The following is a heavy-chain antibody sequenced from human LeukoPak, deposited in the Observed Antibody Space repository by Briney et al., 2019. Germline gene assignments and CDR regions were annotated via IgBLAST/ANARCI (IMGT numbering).Heavy chain of an antibody. J-gene: IGHJ6*03. V-gene: IGHV3-53*01. CDR3: ARHLATDDYYYHMDV. Sequence: PGGSLRLSCAASGFTVSRNYMSWVRQAPGKGLEWVSVIYSGGTTYYADSVKGRFTISRDNSKNTLYLQMNSLRAEDTAVYYCARHLATDDYYYHMDVWGKGTTVTVSS. D-gene: IGHD5-24*01. CDR1: GFTVSRNY. CDR2: IYSGGTT.